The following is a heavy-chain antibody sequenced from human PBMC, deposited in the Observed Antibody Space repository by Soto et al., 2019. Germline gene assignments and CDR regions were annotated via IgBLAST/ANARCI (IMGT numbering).Heavy chain of an antibody. Sequence: EVQLVESGGGLVKPGGSLRLSCAASGFTFSSYSMNWVRQAPGKGLEWVSSISSSSSYIYYADSVKGRFTISRDNAQNSLYLQMNSLRAEDTAVYYCVRQRGYTEYYYYGMDVWGQGTTVTVSS. V-gene: IGHV3-21*01. J-gene: IGHJ6*02. D-gene: IGHD5-18*01. CDR2: ISSSSSYI. CDR3: VRQRGYTEYYYYGMDV. CDR1: GFTFSSYS.